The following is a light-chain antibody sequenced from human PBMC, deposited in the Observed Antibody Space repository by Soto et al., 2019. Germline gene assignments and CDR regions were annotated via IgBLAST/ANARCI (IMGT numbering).Light chain of an antibody. CDR3: QQRSNWPPSIT. J-gene: IGKJ5*01. CDR2: DAS. V-gene: IGKV3-11*01. CDR1: QSVSRF. Sequence: ETVLTQSPATLSLSPGERATLSCRASQSVSRFLAWYQQKPGQAPRLLIYDASNRAPGIPARFSGSGSATDFTLTINNLEPEDFAVYYCQQRSNWPPSITFGQGTRLEIK.